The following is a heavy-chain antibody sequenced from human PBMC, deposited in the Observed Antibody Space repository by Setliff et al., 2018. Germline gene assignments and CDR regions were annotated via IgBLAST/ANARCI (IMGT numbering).Heavy chain of an antibody. V-gene: IGHV4-59*01. Sequence: PSETLSLTCTVYGESFSSYYWSWIRQPPGKGLEWIGYIYYSGSTNYNPSLKSRVTMSVATFENHFSLKLNSLTAADTAVYYCARVTNWGLDLRFDPWGQGILVTVSS. J-gene: IGHJ5*02. D-gene: IGHD7-27*01. CDR3: ARVTNWGLDLRFDP. CDR2: IYYSGST. CDR1: GESFSSYY.